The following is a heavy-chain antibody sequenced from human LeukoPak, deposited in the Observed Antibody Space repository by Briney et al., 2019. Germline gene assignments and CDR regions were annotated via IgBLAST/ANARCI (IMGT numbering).Heavy chain of an antibody. J-gene: IGHJ4*02. CDR3: ARNRWGTGASFDS. CDR1: GGSIGSYH. CDR2: IYYGGST. Sequence: SETLSLTRIVSGGSIGSYHWSWMRQSPGRGLEGVGDIYYGGSTNYNPSLKSRVTLLVDMYKNQFSLKVRSVPAVDMAMYYCARNRWGTGASFDSWDQGTLVTVSS. V-gene: IGHV4-59*12. D-gene: IGHD4-23*01.